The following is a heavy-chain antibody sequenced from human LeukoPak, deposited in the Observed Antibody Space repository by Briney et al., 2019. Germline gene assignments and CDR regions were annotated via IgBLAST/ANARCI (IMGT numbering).Heavy chain of an antibody. V-gene: IGHV1-18*01. CDR1: GYTFASYG. CDR3: ARDAFLTASIAARVNGPMDV. Sequence: ASVKVSCKASGYTFASYGISWVRQAPGQGLEWMGWISAYNGNTNYAQKLQGRVTMTTDTSTSTAYMELSRLRSDDTAVYYCARDAFLTASIAARVNGPMDVWGKGTTVTVSS. CDR2: ISAYNGNT. D-gene: IGHD6-6*01. J-gene: IGHJ6*03.